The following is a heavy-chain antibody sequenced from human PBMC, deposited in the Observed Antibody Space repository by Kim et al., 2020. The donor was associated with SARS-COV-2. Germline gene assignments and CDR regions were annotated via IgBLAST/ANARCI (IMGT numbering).Heavy chain of an antibody. D-gene: IGHD6-19*01. CDR2: TYYRSKWYN. CDR3: AREDRLFGSGWYTVYYYYGMDV. V-gene: IGHV6-1*01. J-gene: IGHJ6*02. CDR1: GDSVSSNSAA. Sequence: SQTLSLTCAISGDSVSSNSAAWNWIRQSPSRGLEWLGRTYYRSKWYNDYAVSVKSRITINPDTSKNQFSLQLNSVTPEDTAVYYCAREDRLFGSGWYTVYYYYGMDVWGQGTTVTVSS.